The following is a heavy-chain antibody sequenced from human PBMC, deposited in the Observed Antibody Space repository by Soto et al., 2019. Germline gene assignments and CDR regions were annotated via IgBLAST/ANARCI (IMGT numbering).Heavy chain of an antibody. J-gene: IGHJ4*02. CDR3: ARVWDIVATITGGYFDY. Sequence: SETLSLTCTVSGGSISSGGYYWSWIRQHPGKGLEWIGYIYYSGSTYYNPSLKSRVTISVDTSKNQFSLKLSSVTAAETAVYYCARVWDIVATITGGYFDYWGQGTLVTVSS. D-gene: IGHD5-12*01. CDR1: GGSISSGGYY. CDR2: IYYSGST. V-gene: IGHV4-31*03.